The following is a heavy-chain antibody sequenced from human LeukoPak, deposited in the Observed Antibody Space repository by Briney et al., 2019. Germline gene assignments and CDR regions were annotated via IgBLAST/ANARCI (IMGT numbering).Heavy chain of an antibody. Sequence: SETLSLTCAVSGYSISSGYYWGWIRQPPGKGLEWIGSIYHSGSTYYNPSLKSRVTISVDTSKNQFSLKLSSVTAADTAVYYCARHRGGSSGFDYWGQGTLVTVSS. D-gene: IGHD3-10*01. CDR2: IYHSGST. CDR3: ARHRGGSSGFDY. CDR1: GYSISSGYY. J-gene: IGHJ4*02. V-gene: IGHV4-38-2*01.